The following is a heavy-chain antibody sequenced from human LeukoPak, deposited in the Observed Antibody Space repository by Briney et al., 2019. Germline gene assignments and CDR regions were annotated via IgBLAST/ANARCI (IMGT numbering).Heavy chain of an antibody. CDR3: ASGNSADY. D-gene: IGHD4-23*01. J-gene: IGHJ4*02. CDR1: GFTFSNYW. CDR2: IKQNGSEK. V-gene: IGHV3-7*05. Sequence: GGSLRLSCAASGFTFSNYWMTWVRQAPGKGLEWVANIKQNGSEKYCADSVKGRFTVSSDNARKSVYLQLNSLRAEDTAVYYCASGNSADYWGQGTLVTVSS.